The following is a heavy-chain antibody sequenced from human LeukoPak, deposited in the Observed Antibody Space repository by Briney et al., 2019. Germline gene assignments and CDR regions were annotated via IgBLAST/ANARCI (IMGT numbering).Heavy chain of an antibody. Sequence: SETLSLTCAVYGGSFSGYYWSWIRQPPGKGLEWIGEINHSGSTNYNPSLQSRVTISVDTSKNQFSLKLSSVTAADTAVYYCARVRGGRYYYDSSGYLSFDYWGQGTLVTVSS. CDR3: ARVRGGRYYYDSSGYLSFDY. CDR1: GGSFSGYY. D-gene: IGHD3-22*01. V-gene: IGHV4-34*01. CDR2: INHSGST. J-gene: IGHJ4*02.